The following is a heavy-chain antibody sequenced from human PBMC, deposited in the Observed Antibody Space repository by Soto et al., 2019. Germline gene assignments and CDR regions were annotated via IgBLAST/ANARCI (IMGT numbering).Heavy chain of an antibody. CDR2: IRQDGNEK. CDR1: GFTFSTYW. Sequence: PGGSLRLSCAASGFTFSTYWMSWVRQAPGKGLEWVATIRQDGNEKHCVDSVEGRFTISRDNAKNTLYLQMNSLRAEDTAVYYCAKSKNFGVVIGANYYFDYWGQGTLVTVSS. D-gene: IGHD3-3*01. J-gene: IGHJ4*02. V-gene: IGHV3-7*03. CDR3: AKSKNFGVVIGANYYFDY.